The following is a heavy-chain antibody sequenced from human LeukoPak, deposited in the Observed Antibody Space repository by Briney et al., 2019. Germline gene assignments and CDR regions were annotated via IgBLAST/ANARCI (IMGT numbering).Heavy chain of an antibody. Sequence: SETLSLTCTVSGGSISSSCYYWGWIRQPPGKGLEWLGSIYYSGSTYYNPSLKSRVTISVDTSKNQFSLKLSSVTAADTAVYYCARCKGTGDLESYGMDVWGQGTTVTVSS. CDR3: ARCKGTGDLESYGMDV. D-gene: IGHD7-27*01. J-gene: IGHJ6*02. CDR2: IYYSGST. V-gene: IGHV4-39*01. CDR1: GGSISSSCYY.